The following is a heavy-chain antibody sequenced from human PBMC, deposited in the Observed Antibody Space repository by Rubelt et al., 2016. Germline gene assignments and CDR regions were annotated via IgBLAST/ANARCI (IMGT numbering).Heavy chain of an antibody. J-gene: IGHJ4*02. CDR3: ARGSSSGWS. CDR2: INPSGGST. V-gene: IGHV1-46*01. D-gene: IGHD6-19*01. Sequence: WMGIINPSGGSTSYAQKFQGRVTMTRDTSTSTVYMELSSLRSEDTAVYYCARGSSSGWSWGQGTLVTVSS.